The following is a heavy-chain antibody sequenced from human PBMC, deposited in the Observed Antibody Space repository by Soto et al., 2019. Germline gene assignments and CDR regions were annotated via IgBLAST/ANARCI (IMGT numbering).Heavy chain of an antibody. CDR2: ISYDGSNK. J-gene: IGHJ4*02. V-gene: IGHV3-30*03. Sequence: GGSLRLSCAASGFTFSSYGMHWVRQAPGKGLEWVAVISYDGSNKYYADSVKGRFTISRDNSKNTLYLQMNSLRAEDTAVYYCARAPKHVLRFLEWFPSYWGQGTLVTVSS. D-gene: IGHD3-3*01. CDR1: GFTFSSYG. CDR3: ARAPKHVLRFLEWFPSY.